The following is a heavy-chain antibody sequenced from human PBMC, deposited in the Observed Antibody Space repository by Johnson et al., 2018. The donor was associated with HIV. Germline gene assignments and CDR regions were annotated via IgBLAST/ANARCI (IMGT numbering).Heavy chain of an antibody. Sequence: EVQLLESGGGLVHPGGSLRLSCAVSGFTVNGNYMSWVRQAPGTGLAWVPAISGSGGSPYSADSVKGRFTISRDNSKNTLYLQMNSLRVEDTAVYYCAKDRSIYDIIYAFDIWGQGTMVTVSS. CDR2: ISGSGGSP. CDR1: GFTVNGNY. CDR3: AKDRSIYDIIYAFDI. V-gene: IGHV3-23*01. D-gene: IGHD3-9*01. J-gene: IGHJ3*02.